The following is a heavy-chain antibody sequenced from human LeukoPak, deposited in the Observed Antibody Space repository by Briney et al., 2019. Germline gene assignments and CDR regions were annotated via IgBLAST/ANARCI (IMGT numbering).Heavy chain of an antibody. J-gene: IGHJ4*02. D-gene: IGHD3-9*01. V-gene: IGHV3-30*02. CDR3: ARGGYYNILTGFRSKILGFDY. Sequence: GGSLRLSCAASGFTFSSYGIHWVRQAPGKGLEWVTFIRYDGSNKYYADSVKGRLTISRDNSKNTLYLQMHSLRAEDTAVYYCARGGYYNILTGFRSKILGFDYWGQGTLVTVSS. CDR1: GFTFSSYG. CDR2: IRYDGSNK.